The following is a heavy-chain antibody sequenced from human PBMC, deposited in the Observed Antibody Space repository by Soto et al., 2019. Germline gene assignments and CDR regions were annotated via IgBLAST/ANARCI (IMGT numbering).Heavy chain of an antibody. J-gene: IGHJ4*02. CDR2: TSYDGSNK. D-gene: IGHD3-16*01. V-gene: IGHV3-30*18. CDR1: GFTFSTYG. Sequence: QVQLVESGGGVVQPGRSLRLSCAASGFTFSTYGMHWVRQAPGKGLEWVAVTSYDGSNKYYADSVKGRITISRDNSKNTLYLQMNSLRAEDTAVYYCAKNKDWGRDFVADYWGQGTLVTVSS. CDR3: AKNKDWGRDFVADY.